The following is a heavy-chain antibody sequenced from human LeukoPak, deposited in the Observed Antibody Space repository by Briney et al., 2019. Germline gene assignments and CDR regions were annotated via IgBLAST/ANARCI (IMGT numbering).Heavy chain of an antibody. CDR2: ISGSGGST. D-gene: IGHD1-26*01. V-gene: IGHV3-23*01. CDR3: AKGRGRSYYFDY. J-gene: IGHJ4*02. Sequence: GGSLRLSCAASGFTFSSSAMSWVRQAPGKGLEWVSAISGSGGSTYYADSVKGRFTISRDNSKNTLYLQMNSLRAEDTAVYYCAKGRGRSYYFDYWGQGTLVTVSS. CDR1: GFTFSSSA.